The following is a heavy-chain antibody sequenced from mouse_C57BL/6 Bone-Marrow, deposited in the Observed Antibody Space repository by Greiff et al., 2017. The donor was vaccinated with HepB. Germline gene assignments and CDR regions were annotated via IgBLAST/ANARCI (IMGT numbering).Heavy chain of an antibody. CDR2: INYDGSST. J-gene: IGHJ1*03. CDR1: GFTFSDYY. D-gene: IGHD1-1*01. Sequence: EVQLVESEGGLVQPGSSMKLSCTASGFTFSDYYMAWVRQVPEKGLEWVANINYDGSSTYYLDSLKSRFIISRDNAKNILYLQMSSLKSEDTATYYCARDLDYYGSSYGYWYFDVWGTGTTVTVSS. V-gene: IGHV5-16*01. CDR3: ARDLDYYGSSYGYWYFDV.